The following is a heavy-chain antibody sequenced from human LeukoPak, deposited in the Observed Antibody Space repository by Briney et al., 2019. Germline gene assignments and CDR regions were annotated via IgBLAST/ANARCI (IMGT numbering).Heavy chain of an antibody. CDR3: ARVSGTGTTFSHYYFYMDV. J-gene: IGHJ6*03. CDR2: IIPIFGTA. CDR1: GGTFSSYA. Sequence: SVKVSCKASGGTFSSYAISWVRQAPGQGLEWMGGIIPIFGTANYAQKFQGRVTMTRDTSISTAYMELRRLRSDDTAVYYCARVSGTGTTFSHYYFYMDVWAKGTTVTISS. V-gene: IGHV1-69*05. D-gene: IGHD1-1*01.